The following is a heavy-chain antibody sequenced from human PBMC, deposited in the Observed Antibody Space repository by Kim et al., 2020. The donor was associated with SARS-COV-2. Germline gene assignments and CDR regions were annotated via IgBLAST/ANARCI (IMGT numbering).Heavy chain of an antibody. CDR2: IHRDGIST. V-gene: IGHV3-74*01. CDR3: ARDEDSCHTDTCRKPLDF. J-gene: IGHJ4*02. Sequence: GGSLRLSCAASGFTFSSYWMHWVRQAPGKGLVWVSRIHRDGISTVYADSVKGRFTISRDNAKNTLYLQMNSLRAEDTAVYYCARDEDSCHTDTCRKPLDFWGQGTPVTVSP. CDR1: GFTFSSYW. D-gene: IGHD2-8*02.